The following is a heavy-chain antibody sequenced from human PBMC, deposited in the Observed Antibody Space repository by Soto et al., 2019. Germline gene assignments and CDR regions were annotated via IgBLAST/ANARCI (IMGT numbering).Heavy chain of an antibody. Sequence: QVQLQESGPGLVKPSQTLPLTCTVSGGSISSGGYYWSWIRQHPGKGLEWFGYIYYSGSTYYNPSLRSRVSISVAPSNYQFSLKLRSVTAADTAVYYCARSPEATVTAFDYWGQGTLVTVSS. CDR3: ARSPEATVTAFDY. D-gene: IGHD4-17*01. J-gene: IGHJ4*02. V-gene: IGHV4-31*03. CDR2: IYYSGST. CDR1: GGSISSGGYY.